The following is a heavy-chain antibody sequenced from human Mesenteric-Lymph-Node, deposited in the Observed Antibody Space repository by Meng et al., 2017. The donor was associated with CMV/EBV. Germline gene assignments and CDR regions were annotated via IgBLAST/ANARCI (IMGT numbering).Heavy chain of an antibody. D-gene: IGHD3-16*01. J-gene: IGHJ5*02. CDR1: GGSIISGDYY. CDR2: ISYTGST. Sequence: SETLSLTCTVSGGSIISGDYYWNWIRQSPGKGLEWIGNISYTGSTYYNPSLKSRVSMSVDTSKNQFSLTLTSMAAADTAVYYCARQGGPAGATNWVDPWGQGTLVTVSS. CDR3: ARQGGPAGATNWVDP. V-gene: IGHV4-39*01.